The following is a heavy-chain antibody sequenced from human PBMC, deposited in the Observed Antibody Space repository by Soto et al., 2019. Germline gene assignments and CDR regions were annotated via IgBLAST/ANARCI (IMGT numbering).Heavy chain of an antibody. CDR3: VRGRMRYCSGGSCYNWFYP. D-gene: IGHD2-15*01. Sequence: QVQLQQWGAGLLKPSETLSLNCAVYGGSFSGYYWRWIRQPPGKGLEWIGEMNHSGSTNDNPSLMRRVTISVDTSKNQYSLKVSSLTAADTAVYYCVRGRMRYCSGGSCYNWFYPWGQGNLVNVSS. CDR1: GGSFSGYY. V-gene: IGHV4-34*01. J-gene: IGHJ5*02. CDR2: MNHSGST.